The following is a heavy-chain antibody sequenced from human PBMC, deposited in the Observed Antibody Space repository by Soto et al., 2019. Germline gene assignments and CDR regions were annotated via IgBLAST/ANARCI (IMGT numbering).Heavy chain of an antibody. V-gene: IGHV3-30-3*01. J-gene: IGHJ5*02. CDR3: VRGKCIFAPRSPFDP. Sequence: QVQLEESGGGVVQPGRSLRLSCAASEFDFSNFAMHWVRQAPGKGLEWMAVISYDGDTQYYADSAKGRFTISRDNSKNTLYLQMNSLTTEDTAAYYCVRGKCIFAPRSPFDPWGQGTLVSVSS. D-gene: IGHD3-3*02. CDR1: EFDFSNFA. CDR2: ISYDGDTQ.